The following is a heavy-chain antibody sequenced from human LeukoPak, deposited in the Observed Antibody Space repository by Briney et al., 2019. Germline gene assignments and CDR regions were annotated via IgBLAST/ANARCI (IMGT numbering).Heavy chain of an antibody. J-gene: IGHJ4*02. CDR2: INWNGGST. V-gene: IGHV3-20*04. D-gene: IGHD2-15*01. Sequence: PGGSLRLSCATSGFTFDDYGMSWVRQAPGKGLEWVSGINWNGGSTGCADSVKGRFSISRDNAKNALYLQMNSLRAEDTALYYCASGVVAANYFDYWGQGTLVTVSS. CDR3: ASGVVAANYFDY. CDR1: GFTFDDYG.